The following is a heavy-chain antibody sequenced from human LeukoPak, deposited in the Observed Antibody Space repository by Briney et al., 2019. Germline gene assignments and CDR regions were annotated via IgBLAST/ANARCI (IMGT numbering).Heavy chain of an antibody. CDR2: ISGSGGST. CDR1: GFTFSSYA. D-gene: IGHD3-3*01. J-gene: IGHJ3*02. V-gene: IGHV3-23*01. Sequence: GGSLRLSCAASGFTFSSYAMSWVRQAPGKGLEWVSAISGSGGSTYYADSVKGRFTISRDNSKNTLYLQMNSLRAEDTAVYYCAKWSIFGVVTADAFDIWGRGTMVTVSS. CDR3: AKWSIFGVVTADAFDI.